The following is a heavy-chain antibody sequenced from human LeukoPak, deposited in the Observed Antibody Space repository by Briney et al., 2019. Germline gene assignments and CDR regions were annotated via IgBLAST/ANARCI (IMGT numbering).Heavy chain of an antibody. J-gene: IGHJ4*02. CDR2: IIPIFGTA. D-gene: IGHD3-10*01. V-gene: IGHV1-69*15. CDR1: GGTFSSYA. CDR3: ARADYGSGSYLYGDY. Sequence: SVKVSCKASGGTFSSYAISWVRQAPGQGLEWMGRIIPIFGTANYAQKFQGRVTITADESTSTAYMELSSLRSEDTAVYYCARADYGSGSYLYGDYWGQGTLVTVSS.